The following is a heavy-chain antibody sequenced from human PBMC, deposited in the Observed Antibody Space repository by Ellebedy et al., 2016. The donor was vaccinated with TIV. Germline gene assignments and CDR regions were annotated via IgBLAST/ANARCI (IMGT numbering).Heavy chain of an antibody. V-gene: IGHV5-51*01. CDR1: GYSFTRDW. D-gene: IGHD4-17*01. CDR2: IYPGKSDT. Sequence: GESLKISXQVSGYSFTRDWIGWVRQMPGKGLEWMGIIYPGKSDTRYSPSFQGQVTISADKSISTAYLQWSSLKASDTAMYYCARRVDGATFDYWGQGTLVTVSS. CDR3: ARRVDGATFDY. J-gene: IGHJ4*02.